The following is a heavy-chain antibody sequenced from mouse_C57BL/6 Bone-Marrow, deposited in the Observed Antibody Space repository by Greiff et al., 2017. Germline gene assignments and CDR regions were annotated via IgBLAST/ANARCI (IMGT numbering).Heavy chain of an antibody. CDR2: IWRGGST. CDR3: AQGRLRGDYAMDY. J-gene: IGHJ4*01. D-gene: IGHD2-4*01. V-gene: IGHV2-5*01. CDR1: GFSLTSYG. Sequence: QVQLQQSGPGLVQPSQRLSITCTVSGFSLTSYGVHWVRQSPGKGLEWLGVIWRGGSTDYNAAFMSRLSITKDNSKTQVFFKMNSLQADDTAIYYCAQGRLRGDYAMDYWGQGTSVTVSS.